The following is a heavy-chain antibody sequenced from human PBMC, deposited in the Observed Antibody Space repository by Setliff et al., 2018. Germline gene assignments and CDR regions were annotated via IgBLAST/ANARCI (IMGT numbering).Heavy chain of an antibody. D-gene: IGHD2-21*02. CDR3: ARDLGHVGDSDY. CDR1: GYSISSGYI. V-gene: IGHV4-38-2*02. J-gene: IGHJ4*02. Sequence: SETLSLTCTVSGYSISSGYIWGWIRQPQGKGLEWVGNIGHTGSINYNPSRKSRLTISRDTSKNQVSLKLNSVTATDTAVYYCARDLGHVGDSDYWGQGIQVTVSS. CDR2: IGHTGSI.